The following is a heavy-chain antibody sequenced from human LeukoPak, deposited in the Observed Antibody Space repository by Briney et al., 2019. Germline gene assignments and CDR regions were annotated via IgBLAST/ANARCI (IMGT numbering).Heavy chain of an antibody. J-gene: IGHJ4*02. CDR3: ARVSGSYRGAIDY. CDR1: GYTYTCYG. V-gene: IGHV1-18*01. CDR2: ISTYNNNT. D-gene: IGHD1-26*01. Sequence: ASVKVSCKASGYTYTCYGISWVRQAPGQGLEWLGWISTYNNNTHYAQKFQVGVTMTTDTSTSTAYMELRSLRSDDTAVYHCARVSGSYRGAIDYWGQGTLVTVSS.